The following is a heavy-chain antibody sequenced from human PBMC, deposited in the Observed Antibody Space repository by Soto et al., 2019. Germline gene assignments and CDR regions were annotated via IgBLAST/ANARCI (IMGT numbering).Heavy chain of an antibody. CDR3: ANNWDCSGGTCYSYYSYDVDV. J-gene: IGHJ6*02. V-gene: IGHV1-2*02. CDR1: GYTFTGYY. D-gene: IGHD2-15*01. CDR2: INPNSGGT. Sequence: GAAVEVPCQGSGYTFTGYYMHWVRQAPGQGLEWMGWINPNSGGTNYAQKFQGRVTMTKNTLYLQMNSLRAEDTAVYYCANNWDCSGGTCYSYYSYDVDVWGQGTTVTVSS.